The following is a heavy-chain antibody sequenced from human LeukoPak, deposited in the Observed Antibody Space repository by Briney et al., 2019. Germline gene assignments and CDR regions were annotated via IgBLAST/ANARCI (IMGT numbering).Heavy chain of an antibody. V-gene: IGHV4-59*01. D-gene: IGHD3-3*01. CDR2: IYYSGRT. J-gene: IGHJ6*03. Sequence: PSETLSLTCTISGGSLSSNYWSWIRQPPGKGLEWIGYIYYSGRTKSIPSLNSRVSISVDSSKNQFSLKLSSVTAADTAVYYCASGPDFYMDVWGKVTTVTVSS. CDR3: ASGPDFYMDV. CDR1: GGSLSSNY.